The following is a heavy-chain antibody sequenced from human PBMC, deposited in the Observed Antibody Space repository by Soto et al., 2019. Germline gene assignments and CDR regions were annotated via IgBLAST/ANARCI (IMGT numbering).Heavy chain of an antibody. J-gene: IGHJ4*02. D-gene: IGHD4-17*01. CDR1: GGSFSGYY. Sequence: SETLSLTCAVYGGSFSGYYWSWIRQPPGKGLEWIGEINHSGSTNYNPSLKSRVTISVDTSKNQFSLKLSSVTAADTAVYYCARGVRTTVTTKEGVFDYWGQGSLVTVSS. V-gene: IGHV4-34*01. CDR2: INHSGST. CDR3: ARGVRTTVTTKEGVFDY.